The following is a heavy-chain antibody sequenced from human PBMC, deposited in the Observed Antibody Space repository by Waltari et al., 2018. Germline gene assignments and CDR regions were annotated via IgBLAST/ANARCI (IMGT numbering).Heavy chain of an antibody. V-gene: IGHV3-33*01. Sequence: QVQLVQSGGGVVQPGRSLRLSCAASGFTFSSYGMHWVRQAPGKGLEWVAVIWYDGSNKYYADSGKGRFTISRDNSKNTLYLQMNSLRAEDTAVYYCARDGFDSSGYWYFDYWGQGTLVTVSS. J-gene: IGHJ4*02. D-gene: IGHD3-22*01. CDR1: GFTFSSYG. CDR2: IWYDGSNK. CDR3: ARDGFDSSGYWYFDY.